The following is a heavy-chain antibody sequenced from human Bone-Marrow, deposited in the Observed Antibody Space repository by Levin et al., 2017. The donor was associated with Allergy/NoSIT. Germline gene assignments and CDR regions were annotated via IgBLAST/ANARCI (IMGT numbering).Heavy chain of an antibody. CDR2: ISSDGSNK. CDR1: GFTFSSYI. V-gene: IGHV3-30*04. D-gene: IGHD1-26*01. Sequence: GGSLRLSCAASGFTFSSYIMHWVRQAPGKGLEWVTVISSDGSNKHYADSVKGRFTISRDNSKNTLYLQMNSLRAEDTAMYYCATAGESGSYFDYWGQGTLVTVSS. CDR3: ATAGESGSYFDY. J-gene: IGHJ4*02.